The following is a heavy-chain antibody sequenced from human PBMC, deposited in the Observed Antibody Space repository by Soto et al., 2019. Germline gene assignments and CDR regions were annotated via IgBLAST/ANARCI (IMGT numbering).Heavy chain of an antibody. D-gene: IGHD2-21*02. CDR1: GFTLSIYS. Sequence: WGSLRLSCEVSGFTLSIYSMTCVRQAPWKGLEWVAKIPQEGSDGHYVDSVKGRFTISRDNAKNSVYLQMNSLRAEDTAVYYRARDQLILPAHDFFYGSDVWGQGAKVTVSS. CDR2: IPQEGSDG. CDR3: ARDQLILPAHDFFYGSDV. J-gene: IGHJ6*02. V-gene: IGHV3-7*03.